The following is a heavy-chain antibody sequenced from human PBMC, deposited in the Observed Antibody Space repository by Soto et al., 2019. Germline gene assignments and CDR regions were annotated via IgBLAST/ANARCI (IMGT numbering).Heavy chain of an antibody. J-gene: IGHJ4*02. CDR3: ARGSSSRSHRETKRQYYFDY. CDR2: INHSGST. V-gene: IGHV4-34*01. D-gene: IGHD6-13*01. Sequence: SETLSLTCAVYGGSFSGYYWSWIRQPPGKGLEWIGEINHSGSTNYNPSLKSRVTISVDTSKNQFSLKLSSVTAADTAVYYCARGSSSRSHRETKRQYYFDYWGQGTLVTVSS. CDR1: GGSFSGYY.